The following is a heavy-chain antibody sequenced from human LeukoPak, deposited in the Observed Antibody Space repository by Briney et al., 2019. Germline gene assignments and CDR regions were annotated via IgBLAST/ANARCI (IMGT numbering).Heavy chain of an antibody. D-gene: IGHD1-26*01. J-gene: IGHJ4*02. CDR2: INTNTGNP. CDR1: GYTITSYA. Sequence: ASVKVSCKASGYTITSYAMNWVRQAPGQGLEWMGWINTNTGNPTYAQGFTGRFVFSLDTSVSTAYLQISSLKAEDTAVYYCARDLPAKWELPQGGDYWGQGTLVTVSS. CDR3: ARDLPAKWELPQGGDY. V-gene: IGHV7-4-1*02.